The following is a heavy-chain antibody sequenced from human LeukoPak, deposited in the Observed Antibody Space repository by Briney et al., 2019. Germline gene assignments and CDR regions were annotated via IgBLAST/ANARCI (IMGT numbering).Heavy chain of an antibody. D-gene: IGHD2-2*01. CDR3: ASSGVVVPAAAIYYYYGMDV. V-gene: IGHV1-69*13. CDR1: GGTFSSYA. Sequence: GASVKVSCKASGGTFSSYAISWVRQAPGQGLEWMGGIIPIFGTATYAQKFQGRVTITADESTSTAYMELSSLRSEDTAVYYCASSGVVVPAAAIYYYYGMDVWGQGTTVTVSS. J-gene: IGHJ6*02. CDR2: IIPIFGTA.